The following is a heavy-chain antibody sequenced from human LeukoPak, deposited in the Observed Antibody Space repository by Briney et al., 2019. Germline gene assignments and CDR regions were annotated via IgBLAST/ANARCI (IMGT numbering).Heavy chain of an antibody. D-gene: IGHD4-11*01. V-gene: IGHV1-46*01. CDR1: GYTFINYY. CDR3: ARDGGNYAFDS. Sequence: ASVKVSCKASGYTFINYYMHWVRQAPGHGLEWMAIINPSADSTSYAQKFQGRVTLTRDTSTSTVYMELSSLRSEDTAMYYCARDGGNYAFDSWGQGTLATVSS. J-gene: IGHJ4*02. CDR2: INPSADST.